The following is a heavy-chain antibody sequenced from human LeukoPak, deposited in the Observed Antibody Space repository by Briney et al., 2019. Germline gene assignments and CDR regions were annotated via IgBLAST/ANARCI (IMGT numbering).Heavy chain of an antibody. V-gene: IGHV4-59*01. CDR3: ARADYDSSGYPYFDY. CDR2: IYYSGST. Sequence: SETLSLTCTFSGGSISRYYWSWIRQPPGKGREWIGYIYYSGSTNYNPSLKSRVTISVDTSKNQFSLKLSSVTAADTAVYYCARADYDSSGYPYFDYWGPGTLVTVSS. CDR1: GGSISRYY. J-gene: IGHJ4*02. D-gene: IGHD3-22*01.